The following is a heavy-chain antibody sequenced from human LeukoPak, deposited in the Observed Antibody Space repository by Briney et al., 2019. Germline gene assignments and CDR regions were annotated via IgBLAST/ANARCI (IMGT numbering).Heavy chain of an antibody. Sequence: PGGSLRLSCAASGFTFSDAWMSWVRQAPGKGLEWVGRVKSKTHGGTTAYAAPVKGRFTISRDDSKTTVYLQMNSLKSEDAALYYYTTERPYFDNWGQGTLVTVSS. V-gene: IGHV3-15*01. J-gene: IGHJ4*02. CDR2: VKSKTHGGTT. CDR3: TTERPYFDN. CDR1: GFTFSDAW.